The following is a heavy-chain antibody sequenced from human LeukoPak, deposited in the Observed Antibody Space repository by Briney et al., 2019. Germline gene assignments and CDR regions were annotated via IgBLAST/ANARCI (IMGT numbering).Heavy chain of an antibody. CDR1: VFTFSNYA. J-gene: IGHJ6*03. CDR2: ISYDGSNK. Sequence: QPGGSLRLSCAAAVFTFSNYAMHWVRQAPGKGLEWVAVISYDGSNKYYADSVKGRFTISRDNSKNTLYLQMNSLRAEDTAVYYCAREGIVGAPYYYYYYYMDVWGKGTTVTVSS. D-gene: IGHD1-26*01. CDR3: AREGIVGAPYYYYYYYMDV. V-gene: IGHV3-30*04.